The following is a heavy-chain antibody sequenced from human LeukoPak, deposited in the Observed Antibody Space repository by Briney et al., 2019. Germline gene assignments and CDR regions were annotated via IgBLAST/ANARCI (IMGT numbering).Heavy chain of an antibody. CDR3: ARQSGDYVWGSYRPADASDI. CDR1: GGSISTSSYY. D-gene: IGHD3-16*02. CDR2: IYYFGTT. J-gene: IGHJ3*02. V-gene: IGHV4-39*01. Sequence: SETLSLTCTVSGGSISTSSYYWGWVRQPPGKGLEWIGSIYYFGTTYYNPSLKSRVTISVDTSKNQFSLKLSSVTAADTAVYYCARQSGDYVWGSYRPADASDIWGQGTMVTVSS.